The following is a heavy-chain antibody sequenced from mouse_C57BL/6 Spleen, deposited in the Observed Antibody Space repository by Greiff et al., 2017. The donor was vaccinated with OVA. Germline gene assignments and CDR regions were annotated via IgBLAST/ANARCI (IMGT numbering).Heavy chain of an antibody. CDR1: GYTFTSYW. V-gene: IGHV1-52*01. D-gene: IGHD1-1*01. J-gene: IGHJ4*01. CDR2: IDPSDSET. CDR3: AREGYYGSSYGNAMDY. Sequence: VKLMESGAELVRPGSSVKLSCKASGYTFTSYWMHWVKQRPIQGLEWIGNIDPSDSETHYNQKFKDKATLTVDKSSSTAYMQLSSLTSEDSAVYYCAREGYYGSSYGNAMDYWGQGTSVTVSS.